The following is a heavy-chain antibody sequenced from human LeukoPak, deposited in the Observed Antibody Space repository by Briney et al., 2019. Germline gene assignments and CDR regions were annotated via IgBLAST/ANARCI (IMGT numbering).Heavy chain of an antibody. D-gene: IGHD1-26*01. CDR2: IYYSGGT. CDR3: ARVREHLSFDY. V-gene: IGHV4-59*01. CDR1: GGSISSYY. Sequence: SETLSLTRTVSGGSISSYYWSWSRQPQGKGLEWIGYIYYSGGTNYNPSLKSRVTISVDTSKNQFSLKLSSVTAADTAVYYCARVREHLSFDYWGQGTLVTVSS. J-gene: IGHJ4*02.